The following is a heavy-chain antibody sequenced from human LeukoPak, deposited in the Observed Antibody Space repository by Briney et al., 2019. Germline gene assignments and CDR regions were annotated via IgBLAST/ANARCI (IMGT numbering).Heavy chain of an antibody. J-gene: IGHJ4*02. CDR1: GFTFSSYW. CDR2: INSDGSST. Sequence: PGGSLRLSCAASGFTFSSYWMHWVRQAPGKGLVWVSRINSDGSSTSYADSVKGRFTISRDNAKNTLYLQMNSLRAEDTAVYYCARAHSYYDFWSGYRGSTFDYWGQGTLVTVSS. CDR3: ARAHSYYDFWSGYRGSTFDY. D-gene: IGHD3-3*01. V-gene: IGHV3-74*01.